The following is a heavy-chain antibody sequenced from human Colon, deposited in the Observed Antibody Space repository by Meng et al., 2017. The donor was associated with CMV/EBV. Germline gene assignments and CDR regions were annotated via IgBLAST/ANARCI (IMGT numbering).Heavy chain of an antibody. J-gene: IGHJ4*02. CDR3: VRESWYFDF. D-gene: IGHD6-13*01. V-gene: IGHV1-2*02. CDR2: IYPQDGGT. Sequence: QVQLVQSGTEVKKPGASVKVSCKTSGYTFTANHLHWVRQAPGQGLEWMGWIYPQDGGTYFAQKFQDRVTLTRDTSITTAYMELGGLTSDDTVIYYCVRESWYFDFWGEGTLVTVSS. CDR1: GYTFTANH.